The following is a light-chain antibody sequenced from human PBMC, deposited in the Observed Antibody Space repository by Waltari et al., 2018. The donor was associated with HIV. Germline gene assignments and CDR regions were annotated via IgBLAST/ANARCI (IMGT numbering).Light chain of an antibody. J-gene: IGLJ1*01. V-gene: IGLV2-11*01. CDR1: SCALAGSSF. CDR3: CSFVGSYSYV. CDR2: DVT. Sequence: QSAPTQPRSVSGSPGHSGTLSCPESSCALAGSSFVAWYQQHPGEAPKVVIYDVTKRPSGVPDRFSGSRSGNTASLTISGLQAEDEADYFCCSFVGSYSYVFGTGTKVTVL.